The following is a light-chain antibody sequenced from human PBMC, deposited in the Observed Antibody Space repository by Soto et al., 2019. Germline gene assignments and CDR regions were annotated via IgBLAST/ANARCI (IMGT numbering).Light chain of an antibody. J-gene: IGKJ4*01. CDR1: QSVSTD. CDR3: QQRSNWPPLT. V-gene: IGKV3-11*01. Sequence: EIVLTQSPATLSLSPGERATLSCRASQSVSTDLAWYQQKPGQAPRLLIYGASNRGTGIPARFSGSGSGTDFTLTISSLEPEDFAVYYCQQRSNWPPLTFGGGTKVEIK. CDR2: GAS.